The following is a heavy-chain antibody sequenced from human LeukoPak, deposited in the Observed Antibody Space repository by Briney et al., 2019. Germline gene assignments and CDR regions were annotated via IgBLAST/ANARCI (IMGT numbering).Heavy chain of an antibody. V-gene: IGHV4-31*03. CDR1: GVSISSGGYY. D-gene: IGHD3-16*02. CDR3: TRDRYDYVWGSYRSRAFDI. Sequence: SQTLSLTCTVSGVSISSGGYYWSWIRQHPGKGLEWIGYIYYSGSTYYNPSLKSRVTISVDTSKNQFSLKLSSVTAADTAVYYCTRDRYDYVWGSYRSRAFDIWGQGTMVTVSS. CDR2: IYYSGST. J-gene: IGHJ3*02.